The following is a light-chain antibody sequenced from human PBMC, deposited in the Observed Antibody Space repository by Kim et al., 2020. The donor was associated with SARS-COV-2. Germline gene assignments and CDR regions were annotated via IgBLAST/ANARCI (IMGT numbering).Light chain of an antibody. J-gene: IGLJ1*01. CDR2: LNSDGSH. V-gene: IGLV4-69*01. Sequence: SVKLTYPLSSGHSSYAIAWHQQQPEKGPRYLMKLNSDGSHSKGDGIPDRFSGSSSGAERYLTISSLQSEDEADYYCQTWGTGIHVFGTGTKVTVL. CDR1: SGHSSYA. CDR3: QTWGTGIHV.